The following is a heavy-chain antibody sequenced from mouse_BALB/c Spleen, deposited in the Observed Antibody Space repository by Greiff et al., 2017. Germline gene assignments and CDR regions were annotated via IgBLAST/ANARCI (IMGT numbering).Heavy chain of an antibody. V-gene: IGHV10-1*02. J-gene: IGHJ3*01. CDR3: VRHYYDYDPWFAY. D-gene: IGHD2-4*01. CDR1: GFTFNTYA. CDR2: IRSKSNNYAT. Sequence: EVKLMESGGGLVQPKGSLKLSCAASGFTFNTYAMNWVRQAPGKGLEWVARIRSKSNNYATYYADSVKDRFTISRDDSQSMLYLQMNNLKTEDTAMYYCVRHYYDYDPWFAYWGQGTLVTVSA.